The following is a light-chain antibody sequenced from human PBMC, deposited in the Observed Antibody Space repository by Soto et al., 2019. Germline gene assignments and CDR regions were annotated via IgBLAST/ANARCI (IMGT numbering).Light chain of an antibody. CDR2: KAS. CDR1: QSISSW. CDR3: QQYNYHWT. J-gene: IGKJ1*01. V-gene: IGKV1-5*03. Sequence: DIQMTQSPSTLSASVGDRVTITCRASQSISSWLAWYQQKPGKAPKLLIYKASSLESGVPSRFSGSGSGTEFNLTISSLQPDDFAAYYCQQYNYHWTFGQGTKVEIK.